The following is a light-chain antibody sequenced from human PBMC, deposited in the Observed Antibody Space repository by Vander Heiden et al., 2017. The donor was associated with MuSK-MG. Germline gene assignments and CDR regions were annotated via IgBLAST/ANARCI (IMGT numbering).Light chain of an antibody. Sequence: EIQMTQSPSSLSASVGDRVTITCRATQTVYMYLNWFQQRPGKAPKLLIYGARNLQNGVPSRFSGSGSGTEFTLTIDSLQPEDFATYFCQQTDSKRLTFGHGTTVDIK. CDR1: QTVYMY. V-gene: IGKV1-39*01. CDR2: GAR. J-gene: IGKJ3*01. CDR3: QQTDSKRLT.